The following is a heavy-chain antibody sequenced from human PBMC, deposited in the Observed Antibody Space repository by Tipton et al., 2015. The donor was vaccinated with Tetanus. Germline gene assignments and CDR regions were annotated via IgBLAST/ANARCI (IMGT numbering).Heavy chain of an antibody. J-gene: IGHJ6*03. CDR3: ARVGYYCYYMDV. D-gene: IGHD3-22*01. Sequence: LRLSCTVSVGSISSGDYYWSWVRQSPGEGLEWIGHIYKSGNTYYKPSLKSRVAISIDASKNQFSLKLNSMTAADTAVYYCARVGYYCYYMDVWGKGTTVTVSS. CDR2: IYKSGNT. CDR1: VGSISSGDYY. V-gene: IGHV4-30-4*01.